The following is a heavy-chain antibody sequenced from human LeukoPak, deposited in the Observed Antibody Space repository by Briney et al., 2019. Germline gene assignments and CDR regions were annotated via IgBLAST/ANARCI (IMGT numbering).Heavy chain of an antibody. V-gene: IGHV5-51*01. CDR2: IFPHDSDT. CDR3: AKFGIRGCSSSTRCYTSFFYYGMDV. CDR1: GYSFQDYW. Sequence: AGESLKISCKGSGYSFQDYWIGWVRQMPGKGLELMGRIFPHDSDTKYSPSFEGQVTISVDKSISTAYVQWGSLRVSDTAIYYCAKFGIRGCSSSTRCYTSFFYYGMDVWGQGTTVTVSS. D-gene: IGHD2-2*02. J-gene: IGHJ6*02.